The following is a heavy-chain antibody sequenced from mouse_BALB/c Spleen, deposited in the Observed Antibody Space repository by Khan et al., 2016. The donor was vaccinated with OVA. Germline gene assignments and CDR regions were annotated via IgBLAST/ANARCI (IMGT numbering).Heavy chain of an antibody. D-gene: IGHD1-1*01. Sequence: EVELVESGGGLVKPGGSLKLSCVVAGFTFSRYSMSWVRMSAEKRLEWVASMRSGGSYTYYPDSVKGRFTLSRDKAENTLKLQMSCLRSEATANSQCARHKDYYVSRPYFDYWGHCTTLTVSS. CDR3: ARHKDYYVSRPYFDY. CDR2: MRSGGSYT. J-gene: IGHJ2*01. CDR1: GFTFSRYS. V-gene: IGHV5-9-3*01.